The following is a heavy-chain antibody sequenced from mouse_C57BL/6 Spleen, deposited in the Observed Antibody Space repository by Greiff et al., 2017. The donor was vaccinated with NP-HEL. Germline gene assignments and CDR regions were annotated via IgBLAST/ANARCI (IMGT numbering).Heavy chain of an antibody. D-gene: IGHD3-1*01. V-gene: IGHV3-6*01. CDR1: GYSITSGYY. J-gene: IGHJ4*01. Sequence: EVQLQQSGPGLVKPSQSLSLPCSVTGYSITSGYYWNWIRQFPGNKLEWMGYISYDGSNNYNPSLKNRFSITRDTSKNQFFLKLNSVTTEDTATYYCARERGSYYAMDYWGQGTSVTVSS. CDR2: ISYDGSN. CDR3: ARERGSYYAMDY.